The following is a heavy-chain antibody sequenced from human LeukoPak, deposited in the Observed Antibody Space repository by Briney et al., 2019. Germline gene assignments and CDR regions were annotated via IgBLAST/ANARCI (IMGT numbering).Heavy chain of an antibody. Sequence: GGSLRLSCAAPGFTFSSYEMNWVRQAPGKGLEWVSYISSSGSTIYYADSVKGRFTISRDNAKNSLYLQMNSLRAEDTAVYYCARDSATVTSTSSWFDPWGQGTLVTVSS. CDR3: ARDSATVTSTSSWFDP. CDR1: GFTFSSYE. D-gene: IGHD4-17*01. V-gene: IGHV3-48*03. J-gene: IGHJ5*02. CDR2: ISSSGSTI.